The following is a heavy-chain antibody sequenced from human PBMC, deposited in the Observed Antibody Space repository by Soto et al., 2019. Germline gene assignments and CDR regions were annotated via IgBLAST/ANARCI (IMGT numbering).Heavy chain of an antibody. Sequence: PGVSLRVSCAAAGFPVSSNYMSWVRKAPGKGLEWVSIIYRGGSTYYADSVKGRFTVSRDNAKSTLYLQMNSLRAEDTAVYYCARAKGGQDSSPIHYWGQGTVVTVSS. CDR2: IYRGGST. V-gene: IGHV3-66*01. CDR3: ARAKGGQDSSPIHY. CDR1: GFPVSSNY. J-gene: IGHJ4*02. D-gene: IGHD3-22*01.